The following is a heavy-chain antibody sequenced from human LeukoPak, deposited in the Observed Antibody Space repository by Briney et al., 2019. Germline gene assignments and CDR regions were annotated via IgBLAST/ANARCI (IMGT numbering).Heavy chain of an antibody. Sequence: GGSLRLSCAASGFTFSSYGMHWVRQAPGKGLEWVALIWFDGSKKYYADSVKGRFTISRDNSKNTLYLQMNSLRVEDTAVYYCARVANITTFGMDVWGQGTTATVSS. CDR2: IWFDGSKK. D-gene: IGHD3-9*01. CDR3: ARVANITTFGMDV. J-gene: IGHJ6*02. CDR1: GFTFSSYG. V-gene: IGHV3-33*01.